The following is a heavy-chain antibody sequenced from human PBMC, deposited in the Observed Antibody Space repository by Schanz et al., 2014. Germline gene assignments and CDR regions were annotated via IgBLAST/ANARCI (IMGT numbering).Heavy chain of an antibody. CDR1: GFTFGDYA. D-gene: IGHD3-3*01. Sequence: EVQLVESGGGLVKPGGSLRLSCAASGFTFGDYAMTWVRQAPGKGLEWVSYVSRSTPDIYYADSVKGRFTMSRDNAKNSVFLQMNSLRAEDTAVYYCVRDSFFAFDYWGQGTLVTVSS. CDR2: VSRSTPDI. J-gene: IGHJ4*02. CDR3: VRDSFFAFDY. V-gene: IGHV3-21*02.